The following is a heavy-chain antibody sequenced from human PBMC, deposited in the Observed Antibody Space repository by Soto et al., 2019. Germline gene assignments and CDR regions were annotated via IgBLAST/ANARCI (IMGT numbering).Heavy chain of an antibody. Sequence: GGSLRLSCAASGFTFNNYAMNWVRQAPGKGLEWVATISATGGSTYYADSVKGWFTISRDNSKNTLYLQMNGLRVEDTAVYYCAKDRLAGNFDYWGQGTQVTVSS. CDR2: ISATGGST. V-gene: IGHV3-23*01. J-gene: IGHJ4*02. CDR3: AKDRLAGNFDY. CDR1: GFTFNNYA.